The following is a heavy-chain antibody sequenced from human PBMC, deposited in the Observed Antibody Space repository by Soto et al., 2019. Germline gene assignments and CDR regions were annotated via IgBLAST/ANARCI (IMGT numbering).Heavy chain of an antibody. J-gene: IGHJ3*01. D-gene: IGHD2-2*01. Sequence: GGSLRLSCEFSVRTYSTAWMHCVRQSPGKGLVWVSSINRDGSVTNYADSVKGRFTISRDSAEKTLYLQINSLRADDTGVYYCARPDIVVGPYMRIWGQGTTDIVSS. CDR3: ARPDIVVGPYMRI. CDR2: INRDGSVT. V-gene: IGHV3-74*01. CDR1: VRTYSTAW.